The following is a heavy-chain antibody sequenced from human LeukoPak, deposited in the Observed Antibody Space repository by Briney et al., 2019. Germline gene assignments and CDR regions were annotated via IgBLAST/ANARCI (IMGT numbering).Heavy chain of an antibody. V-gene: IGHV4-59*01. CDR2: IHYRGST. CDR1: GGSINGYY. Sequence: PSETLSLTCTVSGGSINGYYWNWIRQAPGKGLEWIGYIHYRGSTNYNPSLKSRVTISLDTSENQFSLKLSSVTAADTAVYYCARSSRTIFGVVIILFDYWGQGTLVTVSS. CDR3: ARSSRTIFGVVIILFDY. J-gene: IGHJ4*02. D-gene: IGHD3-3*01.